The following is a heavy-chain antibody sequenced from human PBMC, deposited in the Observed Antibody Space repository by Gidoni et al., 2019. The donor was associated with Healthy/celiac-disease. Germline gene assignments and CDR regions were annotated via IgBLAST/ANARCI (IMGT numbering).Heavy chain of an antibody. J-gene: IGHJ4*02. Sequence: EVQLVESGGGLVQPGGSLRLSCAASGFTFSSYRMNWVLHAPGTGLEWVSYISSSSSTIYYADSVKGRFNISRDNAKNSLYLQMNSLRDEDTAVYYCARVYGVIPFFDYWGQGTLVTFSS. CDR3: ARVYGVIPFFDY. CDR2: ISSSSSTI. V-gene: IGHV3-48*02. CDR1: GFTFSSYR. D-gene: IGHD4-17*01.